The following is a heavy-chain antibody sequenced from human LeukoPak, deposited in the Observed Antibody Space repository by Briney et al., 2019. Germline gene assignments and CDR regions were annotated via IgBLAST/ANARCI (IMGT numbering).Heavy chain of an antibody. J-gene: IGHJ4*02. D-gene: IGHD5/OR15-5a*01. V-gene: IGHV3-48*04. CDR3: ARVSSSYFDY. Sequence: PGGSLRLSCAASGFTFSSYSMNWVRQAPGKGLEWVSYISTSSNTIHYADSVKGRFTISRDNAENSLYLRMNSLRAEDTAVYYCARVSSSYFDYWGQGTLVTVSS. CDR2: ISTSSNTI. CDR1: GFTFSSYS.